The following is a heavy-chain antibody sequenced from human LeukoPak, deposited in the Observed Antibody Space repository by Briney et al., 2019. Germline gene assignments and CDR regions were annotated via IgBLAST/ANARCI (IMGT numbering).Heavy chain of an antibody. CDR3: ARGRGTYCGGDCYKRIKYYFDY. CDR2: INHSGST. CDR1: GGSFSGYY. D-gene: IGHD2-21*02. Sequence: PSETLSLTCAVYGGSFSGYYWSWIRQPPGKGLEWIGEINHSGSTNYNPSLKSRVTISVDTSKNQFSLKLSSATAADTAVYYCARGRGTYCGGDCYKRIKYYFDYWGQGTLVTVSS. J-gene: IGHJ4*02. V-gene: IGHV4-34*01.